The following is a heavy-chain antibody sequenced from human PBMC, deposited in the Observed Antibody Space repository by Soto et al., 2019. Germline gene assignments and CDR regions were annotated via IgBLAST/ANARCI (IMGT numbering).Heavy chain of an antibody. CDR1: GYTFTSYG. D-gene: IGHD1-26*01. Sequence: QVQLVQSGAEVKKPGASVKVSCKASGYTFTSYGISWVRQAPGQGLEWMGWISAYNGNTNYAQKLQGRVTMTKDTSTSTGYREPRSLRSDDTAVYYCARASGSSYWFDPWGQGTLVTVSS. CDR3: ARASGSSYWFDP. CDR2: ISAYNGNT. J-gene: IGHJ5*02. V-gene: IGHV1-18*01.